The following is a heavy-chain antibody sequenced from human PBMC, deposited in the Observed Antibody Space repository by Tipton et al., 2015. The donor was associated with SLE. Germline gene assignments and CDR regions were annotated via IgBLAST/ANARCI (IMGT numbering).Heavy chain of an antibody. CDR1: GGSFNGYY. V-gene: IGHV4-34*01. CDR2: INHSGST. D-gene: IGHD3-3*02. CDR3: ARGTRAPLGFDI. J-gene: IGHJ3*02. Sequence: TLSLTCAVYGGSFNGYYWSWIRQPPGKGLEWIGEINHSGSTNYNPSLKSRVTISVDTSKNQFSLKLSSVTAADTAVYYCARGTRAPLGFDIWGQGTMVTVSS.